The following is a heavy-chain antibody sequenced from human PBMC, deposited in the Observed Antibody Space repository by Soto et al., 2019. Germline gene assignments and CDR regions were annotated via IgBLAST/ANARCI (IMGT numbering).Heavy chain of an antibody. J-gene: IGHJ4*02. V-gene: IGHV4-61*01. CDR2: IYYSGST. Sequence: SETLSLTCTVSGGSVSSGSYYWSWIRQPPGKGLEWIGYIYYSGSTNYNPSLKSRVTISVDTSKNQFSLKLSSVTAADTAVYYCARGVAAAGRRGLFDYWGQGTPVTVSS. CDR3: ARGVAAAGRRGLFDY. CDR1: GGSVSSGSYY. D-gene: IGHD6-13*01.